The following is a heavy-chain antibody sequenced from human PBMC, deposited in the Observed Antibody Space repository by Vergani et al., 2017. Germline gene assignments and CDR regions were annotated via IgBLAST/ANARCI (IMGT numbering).Heavy chain of an antibody. D-gene: IGHD2-2*01. J-gene: IGHJ3*02. CDR3: ARYIVVVPAATADHAFDI. CDR2: IYYSGST. Sequence: QVQLQESGPGLVKPSQTLSLTCTVSGGSLSSGDYYWSWIRQPPGKGLELIGYIYYSGSTYYNPSLKSRVTISVDTSKNQFSLKLSSVTAADTAVYYCARYIVVVPAATADHAFDIWGQGTMVTVSS. V-gene: IGHV4-30-4*08. CDR1: GGSLSSGDYY.